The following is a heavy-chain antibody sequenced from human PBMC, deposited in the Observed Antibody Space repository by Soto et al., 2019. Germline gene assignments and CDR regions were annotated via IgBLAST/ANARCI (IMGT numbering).Heavy chain of an antibody. Sequence: QVQLVQSGAEVKKPGASVEVSCKASGYTFINYYMHWVRQAPAEGLEWMGMISPSDGATIYAQRFQGRVTMTTDMSTTTVYMALSSLRSEDTAVYYCVTEASMSYVFDYWGQGALVAVSS. CDR3: VTEASMSYVFDY. CDR1: GYTFINYY. J-gene: IGHJ4*02. V-gene: IGHV1-46*01. CDR2: ISPSDGAT. D-gene: IGHD2-2*01.